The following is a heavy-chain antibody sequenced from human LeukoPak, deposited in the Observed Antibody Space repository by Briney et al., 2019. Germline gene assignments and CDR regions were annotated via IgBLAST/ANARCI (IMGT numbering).Heavy chain of an antibody. V-gene: IGHV1-2*02. CDR2: INPNSGGK. CDR3: AKFSSNYGAYTVDP. D-gene: IGHD3-16*01. Sequence: ASVKVSCKASGYTFTGYYMHWVRRAPGRGREGMVWINPNSGGKNYSQKFQCRVTITTDASASTAYMELSRLRSEDKAAYYCAKFSSNYGAYTVDPWGQGTVVTVSS. J-gene: IGHJ5*02. CDR1: GYTFTGYY.